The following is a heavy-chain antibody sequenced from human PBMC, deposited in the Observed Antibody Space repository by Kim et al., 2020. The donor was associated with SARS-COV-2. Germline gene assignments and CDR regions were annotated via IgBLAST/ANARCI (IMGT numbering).Heavy chain of an antibody. Sequence: TESAASVKGRFTVSRDDSRSSLYLQMNGLKAEDAAVYFCTRGGFQHAYDVWGQGTVVTVSS. D-gene: IGHD1-26*01. CDR2: T. V-gene: IGHV3-72*01. J-gene: IGHJ3*01. CDR3: TRGGFQHAYDV.